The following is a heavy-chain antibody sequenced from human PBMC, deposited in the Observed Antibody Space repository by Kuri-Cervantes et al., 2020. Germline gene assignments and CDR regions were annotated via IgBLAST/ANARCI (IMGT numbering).Heavy chain of an antibody. CDR1: GYTFTGYY. J-gene: IGHJ4*02. V-gene: IGHV1-46*01. D-gene: IGHD3-10*01. CDR2: INPSGGST. Sequence: ASVKVSCKASGYTFTGYYMHWVRQAPGQGLEWMGIINPSGGSTSYAQKFQGRVTMTRDTSISTAYMELSRLRSDDTAVYYCARYGSGSPYFDYWGQGTLVTVSS. CDR3: ARYGSGSPYFDY.